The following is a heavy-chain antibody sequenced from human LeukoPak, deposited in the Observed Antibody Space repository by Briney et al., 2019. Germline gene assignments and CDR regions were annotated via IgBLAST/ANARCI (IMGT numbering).Heavy chain of an antibody. V-gene: IGHV7-4-1*02. Sequence: ASVKVSCKASGYSFSSYTMNWVRQAPGQGLEWMGWINTNTGNPTYAQDYTGRFVFSLDTSVSTTYLQISRLKAEDTAVYYCASGPSYSGSNEYFDSWGQGTLVTVSS. J-gene: IGHJ4*02. D-gene: IGHD1-26*01. CDR1: GYSFSSYT. CDR2: INTNTGNP. CDR3: ASGPSYSGSNEYFDS.